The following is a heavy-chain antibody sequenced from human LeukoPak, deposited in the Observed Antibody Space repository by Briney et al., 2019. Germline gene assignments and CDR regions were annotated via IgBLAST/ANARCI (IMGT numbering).Heavy chain of an antibody. CDR3: ARVGLSNIVVVVAATGIDY. D-gene: IGHD2-15*01. V-gene: IGHV1-24*01. CDR1: GYTLTELS. J-gene: IGHJ4*02. Sequence: ASVKVSCKVSGYTLTELSMHWVRQAPGKGLEWMGGFDPEDGETIYAQKFQGRVTMTEDTSTDTAYMELSSLRSDDTAVYYCARVGLSNIVVVVAATGIDYWGQGTLVTVSS. CDR2: FDPEDGET.